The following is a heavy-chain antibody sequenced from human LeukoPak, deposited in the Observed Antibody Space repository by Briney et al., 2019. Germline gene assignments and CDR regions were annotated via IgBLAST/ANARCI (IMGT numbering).Heavy chain of an antibody. D-gene: IGHD3-9*01. J-gene: IGHJ4*02. Sequence: PSVNASCKTSVYTSNAYDLHRGPQAPGQELKGMRWINPNRGRTNYAPKFQGRVTLTTDTSISTAYMELISLISGDTALYYCARDSSDILTGYYHFWGQGTLVTVSS. CDR3: ARDSSDILTGYYHF. V-gene: IGHV1-2*02. CDR1: VYTSNAYD. CDR2: INPNRGRT.